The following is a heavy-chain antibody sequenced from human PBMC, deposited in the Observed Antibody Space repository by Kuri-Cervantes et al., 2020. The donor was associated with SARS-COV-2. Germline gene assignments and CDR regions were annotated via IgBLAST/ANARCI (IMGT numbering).Heavy chain of an antibody. CDR2: ISYDGSNK. CDR1: GFTFSSYG. D-gene: IGHD3-22*01. Sequence: AGSLRLSCAASGFTFSSYGMHWVRQAPGEGLEWVSVISYDGSNKNYADSVKDRFTISRDNSKNTLFLQMNSLIADDEAVYYCAKNHDPHYYDSSGYYAYWGQGTLVTVSS. CDR3: AKNHDPHYYDSSGYYAY. J-gene: IGHJ4*02. V-gene: IGHV3-30*18.